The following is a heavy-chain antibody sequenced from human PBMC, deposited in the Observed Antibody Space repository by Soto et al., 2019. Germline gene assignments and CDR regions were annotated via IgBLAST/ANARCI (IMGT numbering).Heavy chain of an antibody. D-gene: IGHD2-2*01. V-gene: IGHV1-46*01. CDR1: GYTFSSYY. Sequence: QVQLVQSGAEVKKSGASVRVSCKASGYTFSSYYIHWVRQAPGQGLEWLGIINPSGGSTRFAQKFRDRVTLTMYTYTNTGYMELRSLRSDDTAVYYCARDRCDTTSCYECDVWGQGTLVTGSS. CDR3: ARDRCDTTSCYECDV. J-gene: IGHJ4*02. CDR2: INPSGGST.